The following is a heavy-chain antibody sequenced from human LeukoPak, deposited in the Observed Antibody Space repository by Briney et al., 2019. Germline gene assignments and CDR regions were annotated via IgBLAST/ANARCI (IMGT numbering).Heavy chain of an antibody. CDR1: GFTVSSNY. D-gene: IGHD2-15*01. J-gene: IGHJ4*02. CDR3: ARDGTYCSGGSCYYFD. V-gene: IGHV3-66*01. Sequence: GGSLRLSCAASGFTVSSNYMSWVRQAPGKGLEWVSVIYSGGSTYYADSVKGRFTISRDNSKNTLYLQMNSLRAEDTAVYYCARDGTYCSGGSCYYFDWGQGTLVTVSS. CDR2: IYSGGST.